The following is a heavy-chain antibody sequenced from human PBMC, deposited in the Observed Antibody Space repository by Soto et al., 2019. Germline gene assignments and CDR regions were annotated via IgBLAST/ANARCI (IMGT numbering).Heavy chain of an antibody. D-gene: IGHD3-22*01. V-gene: IGHV3-49*01. CDR3: ARVAQSYYDSSGYPPDY. CDR2: IRSKAYGGTT. Sequence: GGSLRLSCTASGFTFGDYAMSWFRQAPGKGLEWVGFIRSKAYGGTTEYAASVKGRFTISRDSSKNTLYLQMNSLRAEDTAVYYCARVAQSYYDSSGYPPDYWGQGTVVTVSS. J-gene: IGHJ4*02. CDR1: GFTFGDYA.